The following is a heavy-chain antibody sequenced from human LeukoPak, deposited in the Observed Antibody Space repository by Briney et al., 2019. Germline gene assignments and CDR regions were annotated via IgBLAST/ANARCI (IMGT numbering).Heavy chain of an antibody. CDR1: GGSFSGYY. D-gene: IGHD3-9*01. Sequence: SETLSLTCAVYGGSFSGYYGSWIRQPPGKGLEWIGEINHSGSTNYNPSLKSQVTISVDTSKNQFSLKLSSVTAADTAVYYCARGRYFDWLLSYYFDYWGQGTLVTVSS. CDR3: ARGRYFDWLLSYYFDY. J-gene: IGHJ4*02. CDR2: INHSGST. V-gene: IGHV4-34*01.